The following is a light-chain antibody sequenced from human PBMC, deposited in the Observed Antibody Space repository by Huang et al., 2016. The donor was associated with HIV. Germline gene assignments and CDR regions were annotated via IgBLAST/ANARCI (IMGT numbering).Light chain of an antibody. CDR2: GAS. CDR1: QTISSNY. J-gene: IGKJ1*01. Sequence: EIVLTQSPGTLSLSPGERATLSCRASQTISSNYLAWYQPKPGQAPRLLMYGASSRATGIPDRVSGSGSGTDFTLTISRLEPEDFAVYYCQQYGRSPRTFGQGTKVEIK. V-gene: IGKV3-20*01. CDR3: QQYGRSPRT.